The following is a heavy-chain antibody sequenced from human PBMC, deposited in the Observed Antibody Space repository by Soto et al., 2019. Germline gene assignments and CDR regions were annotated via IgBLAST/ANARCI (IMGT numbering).Heavy chain of an antibody. Sequence: SLRLSCAASGFTFSDHYMDWVRQAPGKGLDWVGRTRNKANSYTTEYAASVKGRFTISRDDSKNSLYLQMSSLKTEDTAVYYCARGYCSNGVCYRYFDLWGRGTLVTVSS. J-gene: IGHJ2*01. CDR2: TRNKANSYTT. CDR1: GFTFSDHY. D-gene: IGHD2-8*01. CDR3: ARGYCSNGVCYRYFDL. V-gene: IGHV3-72*01.